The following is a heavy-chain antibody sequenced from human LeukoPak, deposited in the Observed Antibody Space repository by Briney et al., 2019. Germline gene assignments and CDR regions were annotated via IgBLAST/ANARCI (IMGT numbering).Heavy chain of an antibody. CDR2: MNPNSGNT. CDR3: AREISGDYYGSGSASYGMDV. J-gene: IGHJ6*04. D-gene: IGHD3-10*01. V-gene: IGHV1-8*01. Sequence: GASVKVSCKASGYTFTSYDINWVRQATGQGLEWMGWMNPNSGNTGYAQKFQGRVTITRDTSASTAYMELSSLRSEDTAVYYCAREISGDYYGSGSASYGMDVWGKGTTVTVSS. CDR1: GYTFTSYD.